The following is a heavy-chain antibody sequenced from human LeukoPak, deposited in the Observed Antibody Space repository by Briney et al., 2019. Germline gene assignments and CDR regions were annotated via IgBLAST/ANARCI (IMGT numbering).Heavy chain of an antibody. CDR2: ISYDGSNK. D-gene: IGHD1-1*01. CDR3: AAKGNGCTGTYVFAH. Sequence: GRSLRLSCAASGFTFSSYAMHWVRQAPGKGLEWVAVISYDGSNKYYADSVKGRFTISRDTSENTLSLQMNSLRAEDSAIYYCAAKGNGCTGTYVFAHWGRGTLVTVSS. J-gene: IGHJ4*02. V-gene: IGHV3-30*14. CDR1: GFTFSSYA.